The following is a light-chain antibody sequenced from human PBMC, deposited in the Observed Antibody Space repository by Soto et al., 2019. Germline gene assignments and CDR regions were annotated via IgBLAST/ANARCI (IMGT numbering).Light chain of an antibody. CDR2: KAS. CDR1: LSINSW. J-gene: IGKJ1*01. Sequence: DIQMTQSPSTLSASVGDRVTVTCRASLSINSWLAWYQQKPGKAPQLLLSKASILESGVPSRFSGSGSGTEFTLTISSLQPGDIATYYCQQYNSFPRTFGQGTKVDI. V-gene: IGKV1-5*03. CDR3: QQYNSFPRT.